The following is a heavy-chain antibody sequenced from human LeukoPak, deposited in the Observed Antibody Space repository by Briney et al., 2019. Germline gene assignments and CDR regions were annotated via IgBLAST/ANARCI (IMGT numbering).Heavy chain of an antibody. CDR3: ARNIAVAGYDF. V-gene: IGHV1-18*01. CDR2: ISAYNGNT. J-gene: IGHJ4*02. Sequence: ASVTVSCKASGDTFTSYGTSWVRQAPGQGLEWMGWISAYNGNTNYAQKLQGRVTMTTDTSTTTAYMELRSLRSDDTAVYYCARNIAVAGYDFWGQGTLVTVSS. D-gene: IGHD6-19*01. CDR1: GDTFTSYG.